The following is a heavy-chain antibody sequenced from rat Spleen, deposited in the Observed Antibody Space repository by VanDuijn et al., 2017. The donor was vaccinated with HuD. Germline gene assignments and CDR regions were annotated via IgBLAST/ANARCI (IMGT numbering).Heavy chain of an antibody. V-gene: IGHV5-7*01. J-gene: IGHJ2*01. CDR1: GFTFSDYN. CDR3: AREGNYYFDY. D-gene: IGHD1-10*01. CDR2: ISYEGSRT. Sequence: EVQLVESDGGLVQPGRSLKLSCAASGFTFSDYNMAWVRQAPKKGLEWVATISYEGSRTYYGDSVKGRFTISRDNAKSTLYLQMDSLRSEDTATYYCAREGNYYFDYWGQGVMVTVSS.